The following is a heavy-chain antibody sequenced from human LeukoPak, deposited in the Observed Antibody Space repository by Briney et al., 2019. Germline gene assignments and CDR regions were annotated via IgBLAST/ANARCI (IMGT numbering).Heavy chain of an antibody. CDR3: AKDHSGSWYGSEIRD. J-gene: IGHJ4*02. Sequence: GGSLRLSCAASGFTFSSYAMHWVRQAPGKGLEYVSAISSNGGSTYYADSVKGRFTISRDNSKNTLYLQMNSLRAEDTAVYYCAKDHSGSWYGSEIRDWGQGTLVTVSS. CDR2: ISSNGGST. V-gene: IGHV3-64*04. D-gene: IGHD6-13*01. CDR1: GFTFSSYA.